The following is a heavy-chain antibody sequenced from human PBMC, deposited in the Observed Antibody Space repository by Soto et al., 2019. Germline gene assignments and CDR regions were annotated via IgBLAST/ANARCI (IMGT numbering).Heavy chain of an antibody. J-gene: IGHJ5*02. D-gene: IGHD3-3*01. CDR3: ARDFSPNYDFWSGYLTSRNWFGP. CDR2: IIPIFGTA. V-gene: IGHV1-69*13. Sequence: SVKVYCKASGGTFSSYAISWVRQAPGQGLEWMGGIIPIFGTANYAQKFQGRVTITADESTSTAYMELSSLRSEDTAVYYCARDFSPNYDFWSGYLTSRNWFGPWGQGTLVTVSS. CDR1: GGTFSSYA.